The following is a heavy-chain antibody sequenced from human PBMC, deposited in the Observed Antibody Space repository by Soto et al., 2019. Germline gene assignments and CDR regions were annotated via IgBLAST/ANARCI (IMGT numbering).Heavy chain of an antibody. CDR2: ISYDGSHK. D-gene: IGHD3-10*01. V-gene: IGHV3-30*03. CDR1: GFPFSTYG. Sequence: QVQLVESGGRVVQPGKSLRLSCAASGFPFSTYGMHWVRQAPGKGLEWVAVISYDGSHKYYADYVKGRFTISRDNSKNTVYLEINSLRAEDTARYYCDKNDITLVREVVISAPVYPYDHHGLDFWGRGTTVTVS. CDR3: DKNDITLVREVVISAPVYPYDHHGLDF. J-gene: IGHJ6*02.